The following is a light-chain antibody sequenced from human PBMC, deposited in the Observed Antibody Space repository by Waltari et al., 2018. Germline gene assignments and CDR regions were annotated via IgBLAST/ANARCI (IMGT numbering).Light chain of an antibody. CDR3: QSYDTSLRVV. J-gene: IGLJ3*02. CDR1: GSNIGAGYD. CDR2: GSS. V-gene: IGLV1-40*01. Sequence: QSVLTQPPSVSGAPGQRVTISCTGSGSNIGAGYDVHWYQQLPRAAPKLSIYGSSTRPLGGPDRFFGSTSGTSASLAITGLQAEDEADYYCQSYDTSLRVVFGGGTKLTVL.